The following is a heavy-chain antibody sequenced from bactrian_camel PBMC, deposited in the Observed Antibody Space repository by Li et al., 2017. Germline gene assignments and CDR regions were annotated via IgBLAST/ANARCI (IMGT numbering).Heavy chain of an antibody. Sequence: VQLVESGGDSVQAGGSLRLSCTVSGYTYSGYWAAWFRQAPGKGREGVASINTDGPTRYADSVRGRFTISRDNAKNTMYLQMDNLKTEDTACITVAQRTVEVDRTLTMGRGPRSPSP. D-gene: IGHD3*01. J-gene: IGHJ4*01. V-gene: IGHV3S26*01. CDR2: INTDGPT. CDR1: GYTYSGYW.